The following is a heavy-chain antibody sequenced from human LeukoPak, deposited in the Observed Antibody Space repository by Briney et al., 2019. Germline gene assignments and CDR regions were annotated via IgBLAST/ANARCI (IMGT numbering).Heavy chain of an antibody. J-gene: IGHJ1*01. CDR3: ARGINDEYFQS. CDR2: IHPADSDT. V-gene: IGHV5-51*01. CDR1: PYYFINFW. Sequence: GESLQISCQDSPYYFINFWIGWVRQMPGKGLEWMGIIHPADSDTRYNPSFQGHVTISADRSASTAYLQWHSLKASDTAIYYCARGINDEYFQSWGQGTLVTVSS. D-gene: IGHD2/OR15-2a*01.